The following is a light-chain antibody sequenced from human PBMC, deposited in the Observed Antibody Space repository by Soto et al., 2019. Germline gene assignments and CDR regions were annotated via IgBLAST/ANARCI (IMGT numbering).Light chain of an antibody. J-gene: IGLJ1*01. V-gene: IGLV2-23*01. CDR1: SSDVGTNNL. CDR3: CSYAGNYSPV. Sequence: QSVPTQPASVSGSPGQSITISCTGTSSDVGTNNLVSWYQQHPGKAPKFVIYEGSKRPSGVSNRFSGSKSGNTASLTISGLQAEDEADYYCCSYAGNYSPVFGTGTKVTVL. CDR2: EGS.